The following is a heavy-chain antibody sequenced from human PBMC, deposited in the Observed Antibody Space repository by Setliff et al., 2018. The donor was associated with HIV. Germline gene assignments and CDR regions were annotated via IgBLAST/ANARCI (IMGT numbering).Heavy chain of an antibody. J-gene: IGHJ3*02. Sequence: ASVKVSCKASGSTSSTDAISWVRQAPGQGLEWMGWISTYGGSTNYAQKFQGRVSMTTETSTSTVYMELTNLRSDDTAVYYCARCYYDSSGPTDAFDIWGQGTVVTVS. CDR3: ARCYYDSSGPTDAFDI. D-gene: IGHD3-22*01. V-gene: IGHV1-18*01. CDR2: ISTYGGST. CDR1: GSTSSTDA.